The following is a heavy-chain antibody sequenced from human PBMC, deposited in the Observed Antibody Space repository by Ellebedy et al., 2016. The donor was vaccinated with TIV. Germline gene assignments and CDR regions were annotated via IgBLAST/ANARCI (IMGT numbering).Heavy chain of an antibody. CDR1: GFTFRSFS. CDR3: ARDHNWAFDH. Sequence: GESLKISCAASGFTFRSFSMNWVRQAPGQGLEWLSYISSTYEIWNSDSVRGRFTISRDDVKNSIYLQMNSLRAEDTAVYYCARDHNWAFDHWGQGTLVTVS. D-gene: IGHD1-20*01. J-gene: IGHJ4*02. V-gene: IGHV3-21*05. CDR2: ISSTYEIW.